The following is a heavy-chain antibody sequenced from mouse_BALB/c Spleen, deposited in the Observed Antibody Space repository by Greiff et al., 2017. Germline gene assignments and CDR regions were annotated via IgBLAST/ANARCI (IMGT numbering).Heavy chain of an antibody. J-gene: IGHJ3*01. CDR3: ARGSGNPFAY. Sequence: QVQLQQSGAELAKPGASVKMSCKASGYTFTSYWMHWVKQRPGQGLEWIGYINPSTGYTEYNQKFKDKATLTADKSSSTAYMQLSSLTSEDSAVYYCARGSGNPFAYWGQGTLVTVSA. CDR1: GYTFTSYW. CDR2: INPSTGYT. V-gene: IGHV1-7*01. D-gene: IGHD2-1*01.